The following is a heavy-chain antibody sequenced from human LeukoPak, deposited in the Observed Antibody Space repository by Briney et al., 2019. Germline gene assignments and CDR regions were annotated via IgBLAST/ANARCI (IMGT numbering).Heavy chain of an antibody. Sequence: PGGSLRLSCAASGFTFSSYEMNWVRQAPGKGLEWVSYISSSGSTIYYADSVKGRFTISRDNAKNSLYLQMNSLRAEDTAVYYCAQRSGSEYYYYGMDVWGKGTPVTVSS. D-gene: IGHD1-14*01. J-gene: IGHJ6*04. CDR2: ISSSGSTI. CDR1: GFTFSSYE. V-gene: IGHV3-48*03. CDR3: AQRSGSEYYYYGMDV.